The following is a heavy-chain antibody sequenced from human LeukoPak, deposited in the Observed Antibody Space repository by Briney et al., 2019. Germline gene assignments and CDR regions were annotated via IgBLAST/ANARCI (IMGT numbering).Heavy chain of an antibody. Sequence: ASVKVSCKAFAYTFTSYYMHWVRQAPGQGLEWMGIINPSGGSTSYAQKFQGRVTMTRDTSTSTVYMELSSLRSEDTAVYYCARDLFGYCSGGSCDGYWGQGTLVTVSS. CDR3: ARDLFGYCSGGSCDGY. J-gene: IGHJ4*02. V-gene: IGHV1-46*01. D-gene: IGHD2-15*01. CDR2: INPSGGST. CDR1: AYTFTSYY.